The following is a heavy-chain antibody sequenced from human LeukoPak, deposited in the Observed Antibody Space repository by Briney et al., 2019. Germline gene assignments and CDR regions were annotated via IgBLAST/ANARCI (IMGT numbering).Heavy chain of an antibody. CDR1: GFSLSTSGVG. D-gene: IGHD3-22*01. J-gene: IGHJ4*02. V-gene: IGHV2-5*02. Sequence: SGPTLVNPTQTLTLTCTFSGFSLSTSGVGVGWIRQPPGKALEWLALIYWDDDKRYSPSLKSRLAITKDTSKNQVVLTMTNMDPVDTATYYCAHTVYYYDSSGYYRRNHFDYWGQGTLVTVSS. CDR2: IYWDDDK. CDR3: AHTVYYYDSSGYYRRNHFDY.